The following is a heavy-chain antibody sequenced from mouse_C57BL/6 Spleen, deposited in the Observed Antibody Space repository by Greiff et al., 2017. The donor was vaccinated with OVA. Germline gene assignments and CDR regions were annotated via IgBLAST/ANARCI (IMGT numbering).Heavy chain of an antibody. CDR2: IYPGDGDT. V-gene: IGHV1-80*01. D-gene: IGHD1-1*01. CDR3: ARPTTVVAERYFDV. J-gene: IGHJ1*03. Sequence: QVQLQQSGAELVKPGASVKISCKASGYAFSSSWMNWVKQRPGKGLEWIGQIYPGDGDTNYNGKFKGKATLTADKSSSTAYMQLSSLSSEDSAVYFCARPTTVVAERYFDVWGTGTTVTVSS. CDR1: GYAFSSSW.